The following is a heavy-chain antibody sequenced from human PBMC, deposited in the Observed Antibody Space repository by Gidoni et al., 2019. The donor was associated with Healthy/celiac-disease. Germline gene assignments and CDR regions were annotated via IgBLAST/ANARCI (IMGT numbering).Heavy chain of an antibody. J-gene: IGHJ4*02. D-gene: IGHD3-22*01. CDR3: ARRVIVALFDY. CDR1: GGSISSSSYY. Sequence: QLQLQESGPGLVKPSETLSLTCPVSGGSISSSSYYWGWIRQPPGKGLEWIGSIYYSGSTYYNPSLKSRVTISVDTSKNQFSLKLSSVTAADTAVYYCARRVIVALFDYWGQGTLVTVSS. CDR2: IYYSGST. V-gene: IGHV4-39*01.